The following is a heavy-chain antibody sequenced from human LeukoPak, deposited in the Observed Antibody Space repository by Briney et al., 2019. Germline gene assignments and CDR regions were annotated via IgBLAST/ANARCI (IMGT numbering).Heavy chain of an antibody. D-gene: IGHD6-13*01. CDR3: ARVSERGSSWPFSY. V-gene: IGHV1-8*02. CDR2: MNPNSGNT. J-gene: IGHJ4*02. CDR1: GYTFTSYG. Sequence: ASVKVSCKASGYTFTSYGINWVRQATGQGLEWMGWMNPNSGNTGYAQKFQGRVTMTRNTSITTAYLELSSLRSEDTAVYYCARVSERGSSWPFSYWGQGTLVTVSS.